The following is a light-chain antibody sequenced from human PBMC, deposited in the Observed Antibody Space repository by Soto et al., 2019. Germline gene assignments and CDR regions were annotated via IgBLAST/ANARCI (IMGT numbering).Light chain of an antibody. CDR3: QQLKSDTIT. J-gene: IGKJ5*01. CDR1: QGISRY. Sequence: IELTRSPSLLSSSEGDGATMTXRASQGISRYLARYQQQPGXAPKXXXSYXSTLQTGGPSRLSGSASGTAFTLTSSSLQPRDSDDYYWQQLKSDTITFGQGTRLEIK. CDR2: YXS. V-gene: IGKV1-9*01.